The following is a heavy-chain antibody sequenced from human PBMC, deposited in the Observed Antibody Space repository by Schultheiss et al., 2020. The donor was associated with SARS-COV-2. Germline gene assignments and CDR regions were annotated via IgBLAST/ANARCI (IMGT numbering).Heavy chain of an antibody. CDR2: IYHSGST. J-gene: IGHJ6*02. CDR1: GGSISSGDYY. D-gene: IGHD2-2*01. Sequence: SETLSLTCTVSGGSISSGDYYWSWIRQPPVKGLEWIGYIYHSGSTNYNPSLKSRITISVDTSKNQFSLKLSSVTAADTAVYYCARGDMVVPAATISGVDYYYDYGMDVWGQGTTVTVSS. CDR3: ARGDMVVPAATISGVDYYYDYGMDV. V-gene: IGHV4-30-4*01.